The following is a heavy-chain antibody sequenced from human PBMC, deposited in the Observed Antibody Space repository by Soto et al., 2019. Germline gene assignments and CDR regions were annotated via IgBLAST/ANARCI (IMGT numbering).Heavy chain of an antibody. J-gene: IGHJ4*02. D-gene: IGHD5-18*01. CDR2: INHSGST. CDR3: ASVGYTYGFDY. CDR1: GGSFSGYY. V-gene: IGHV4-34*01. Sequence: SETLSLTCAVYGGSFSGYYWTSIRQPPGKGLDWIGEINHSGSTNYNPSLKSRVTISLDTSKNQFSLNLSSVTAADTAVYYCASVGYTYGFDYWGQGTLVTVSS.